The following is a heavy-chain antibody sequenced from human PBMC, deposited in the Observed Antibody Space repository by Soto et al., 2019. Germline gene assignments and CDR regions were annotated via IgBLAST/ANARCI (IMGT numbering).Heavy chain of an antibody. CDR2: INHSGRV. CDR1: GGSFSGHS. CDR3: ARLILAFTEPFEY. Sequence: SETLSLTCAVYGGSFSGHSWTWIRQSPGKGLEWTGDINHSGRVNYSPSLKSRVTISLDTSKNQLSLRLSSVTAADTAVYYCARLILAFTEPFEYWGQGTLVTVSS. V-gene: IGHV4-34*01. J-gene: IGHJ4*02. D-gene: IGHD2-15*01.